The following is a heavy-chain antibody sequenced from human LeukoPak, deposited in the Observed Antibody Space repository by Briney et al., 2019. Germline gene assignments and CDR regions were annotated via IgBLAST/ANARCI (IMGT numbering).Heavy chain of an antibody. J-gene: IGHJ5*02. CDR3: TTSNGDYDDDNWFDP. CDR2: IKSKTDGRTT. D-gene: IGHD4-17*01. CDR1: GFTFSNAW. V-gene: IGHV3-15*01. Sequence: PGGSLRLSCAASGFTFSNAWMSWVRQAPGKGLEWVGRIKSKTDGRTTDYAAPVKGRFTISRDDSKNTLYLQMNSLKTEDTAVYYCTTSNGDYDDDNWFDPWGQGTLVTVSS.